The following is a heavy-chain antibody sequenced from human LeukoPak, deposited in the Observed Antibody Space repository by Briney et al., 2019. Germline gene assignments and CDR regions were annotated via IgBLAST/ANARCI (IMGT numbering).Heavy chain of an antibody. CDR1: GFTFSSYW. J-gene: IGHJ4*02. CDR3: ARNIVGATSWGDFDY. D-gene: IGHD1-26*01. Sequence: GGSLRLSCAASGFTFSSYWMGWVRQAPGKGLEWVANIKQDGSEKYYVDPVKGRFTISRDNAKNSLYLQMNSLRAEDTAVYYCARNIVGATSWGDFDYWGQGTLVTVSS. V-gene: IGHV3-7*01. CDR2: IKQDGSEK.